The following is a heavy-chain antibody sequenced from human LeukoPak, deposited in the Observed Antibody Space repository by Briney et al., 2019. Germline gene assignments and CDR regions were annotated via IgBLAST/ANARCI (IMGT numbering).Heavy chain of an antibody. Sequence: GGSLRLSCAASGFTFSSYAMSWVRQAPGKGLEWVSAISGSGGSTYYADSVKGRFTISRDNSKNTLYLQMNSLRAEDTAVYYCAKEEGSYCSSTSCRLLYYYYMDVWGKGTTVTASS. D-gene: IGHD2-2*01. J-gene: IGHJ6*03. CDR3: AKEEGSYCSSTSCRLLYYYYMDV. V-gene: IGHV3-23*01. CDR2: ISGSGGST. CDR1: GFTFSSYA.